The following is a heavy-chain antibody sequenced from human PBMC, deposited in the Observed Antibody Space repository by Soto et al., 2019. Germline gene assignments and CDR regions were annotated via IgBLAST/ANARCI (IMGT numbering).Heavy chain of an antibody. CDR2: IWYDGSNK. CDR3: ARAKRPYYYDSSGYSRYYCMAV. D-gene: IGHD3-22*01. CDR1: GFTFSSYG. J-gene: IGHJ6*02. Sequence: QVQLVESGGGVVQPGRSLRLSCAASGFTFSSYGMHWVRQAPGKGLEWVAVIWYDGSNKYYADSVKGRFTISRDNSKNTLYLQMNGLRAEDTAVYYCARAKRPYYYDSSGYSRYYCMAVWGQGTTVTVSS. V-gene: IGHV3-33*01.